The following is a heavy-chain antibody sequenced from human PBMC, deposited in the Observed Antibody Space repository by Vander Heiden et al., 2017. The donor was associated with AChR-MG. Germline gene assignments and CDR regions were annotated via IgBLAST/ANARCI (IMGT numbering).Heavy chain of an antibody. Sequence: QVQLVESGGGVVQPGGSLRLSCAASGFTFSSYGMHWVRQAPGKGLEWVAFIRYDGSNKYYADSVKGRFTISRDNSKNTLYLQMNSLRAEDTAVYYCAKGWSRGDPSLLWGQGTLVTVSS. CDR2: IRYDGSNK. CDR3: AKGWSRGDPSLL. D-gene: IGHD2-15*01. V-gene: IGHV3-30*02. CDR1: GFTFSSYG. J-gene: IGHJ4*02.